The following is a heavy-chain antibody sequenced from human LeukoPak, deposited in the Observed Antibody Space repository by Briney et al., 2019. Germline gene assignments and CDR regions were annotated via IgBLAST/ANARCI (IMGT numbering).Heavy chain of an antibody. CDR2: IYYSGST. Sequence: PSETLSLTCTVSGGSISSYYWSWIRQPPGKGLEWIGYIYYSGSTNYNPSLKSRVTISVDTSKNQFSLKLSSATAADTAVYYCARLEGYYYDSSGLDYWGQGTLVTVSS. CDR1: GGSISSYY. V-gene: IGHV4-59*08. CDR3: ARLEGYYYDSSGLDY. J-gene: IGHJ4*02. D-gene: IGHD3-22*01.